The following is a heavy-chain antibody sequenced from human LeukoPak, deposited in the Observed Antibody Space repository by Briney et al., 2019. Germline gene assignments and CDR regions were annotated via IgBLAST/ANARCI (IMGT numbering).Heavy chain of an antibody. J-gene: IGHJ6*04. V-gene: IGHV4-30-4*01. Sequence: PSQTLSLTCTVSGGSISSGDYYWSWVRQPPGKGLEWGGYIYYSGSTYYNPSLKRRVTISVDTSKNQFSLKLSSVTAADTAVYYCAGAGYYDILTDLFYYYGMDVWGKGTTVTVSS. D-gene: IGHD3-9*01. CDR3: AGAGYYDILTDLFYYYGMDV. CDR2: IYYSGST. CDR1: GGSISSGDYY.